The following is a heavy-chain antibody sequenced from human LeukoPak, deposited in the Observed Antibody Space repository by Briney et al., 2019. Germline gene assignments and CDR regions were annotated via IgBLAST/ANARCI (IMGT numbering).Heavy chain of an antibody. CDR2: IYSGGST. V-gene: IGHV3-53*01. J-gene: IGHJ6*03. Sequence: GGSLRLSCAASGFTVSSNYMSWVRQAPGKGLEWVSVIYSGGSTYYADSVKGRFTISRDNSKNTLYLQMNSLRAEDTAVYYCARGVTIFGVVMAVDYYMDVWGKGTTVTVSS. CDR3: ARGVTIFGVVMAVDYYMDV. CDR1: GFTVSSNY. D-gene: IGHD3-3*01.